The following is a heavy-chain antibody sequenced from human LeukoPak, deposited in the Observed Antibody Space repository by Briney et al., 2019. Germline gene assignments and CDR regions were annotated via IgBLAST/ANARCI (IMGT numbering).Heavy chain of an antibody. V-gene: IGHV3-23*01. D-gene: IGHD3-22*01. CDR2: ISGGGGST. Sequence: GGSLRLSCAASGFTFSSYAMSWVRQAPGKGLEWVSAISGGGGSTHYADSVRGRFTISRDNSKNTLYLQMSSLRAGDTAVYYCAKSSYYDSSGYYREYYFDYWGQGTLVTVSS. J-gene: IGHJ4*02. CDR1: GFTFSSYA. CDR3: AKSSYYDSSGYYREYYFDY.